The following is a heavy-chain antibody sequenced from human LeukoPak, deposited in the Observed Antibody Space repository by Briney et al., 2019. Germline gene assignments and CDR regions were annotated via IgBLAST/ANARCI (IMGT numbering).Heavy chain of an antibody. Sequence: SETLSLTCTVSGGSSSSYYWSCIRQPPGKGLEWIGYIYTSGSTNYNPALKSLGTLSVDTPTNPFSLKLSSVTAADTAVYYCARQLRDGYNFPYWGQGTLVTVSS. CDR3: ARQLRDGYNFPY. J-gene: IGHJ4*02. V-gene: IGHV4-4*09. CDR2: IYTSGST. CDR1: GGSSSSYY. D-gene: IGHD5-24*01.